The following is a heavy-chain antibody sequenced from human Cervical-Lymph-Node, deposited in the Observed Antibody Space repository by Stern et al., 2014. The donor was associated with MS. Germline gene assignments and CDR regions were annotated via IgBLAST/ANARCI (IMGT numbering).Heavy chain of an antibody. Sequence: EVQLVESGGGLVQPGGSLRLSCAASGFTFSSYAMSRVRQAPGKGLEWVSAIRGSGGSTYYADSVKGRFTISRDNSKNTLYLQMNSLRAEDTAVYYCAKDLGVDSYGMDVWGQGTTVTVSS. CDR3: AKDLGVDSYGMDV. CDR1: GFTFSSYA. J-gene: IGHJ6*02. V-gene: IGHV3-23*04. CDR2: IRGSGGST.